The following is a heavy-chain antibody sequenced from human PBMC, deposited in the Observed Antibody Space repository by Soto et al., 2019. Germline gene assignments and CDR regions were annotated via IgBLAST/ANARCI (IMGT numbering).Heavy chain of an antibody. CDR3: ARDSSSWYDPAPFDY. J-gene: IGHJ4*02. CDR1: GGTFSSYT. CDR2: IIPILGIA. V-gene: IGHV1-69*04. D-gene: IGHD6-13*01. Sequence: SVKVSCKASGGTFSSYTISWVRQAPGQGLEWMGRIIPILGIANYAQKFQGRVTITADKSTCTAYMELSSLRSEDTAVYYCARDSSSWYDPAPFDYWGQGTLVTVSS.